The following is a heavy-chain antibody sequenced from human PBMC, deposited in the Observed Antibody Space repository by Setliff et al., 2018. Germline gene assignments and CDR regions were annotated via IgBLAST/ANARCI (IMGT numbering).Heavy chain of an antibody. D-gene: IGHD3-22*01. CDR2: IFHSGST. V-gene: IGHV4-38-2*02. CDR1: GYSISSGYY. Sequence: SETLSLTCTVSGYSISSGYYWGWIRQPPGKGLEWIGSIFHSGSTYYNSSLKSRVNISVDTSKNQFYLKLSSVTAADTAVYYCARGARLRYYDSSGYYDAANDYWGQGTLVTVSS. J-gene: IGHJ4*02. CDR3: ARGARLRYYDSSGYYDAANDY.